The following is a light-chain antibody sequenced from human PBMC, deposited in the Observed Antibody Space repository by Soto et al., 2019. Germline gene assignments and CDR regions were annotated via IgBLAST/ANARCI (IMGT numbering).Light chain of an antibody. CDR1: QSICSW. CDR3: QQYNSYSWT. Sequence: DIQMTQSPSTLSVSVGDRVTITCRASQSICSWLAWYQQKPGKAPKLLIYKASSLESGVPSRFSGSGSGTEFTLTISSLQPDDFATYYCQQYNSYSWTFGQGTKVEIK. J-gene: IGKJ1*01. CDR2: KAS. V-gene: IGKV1-5*03.